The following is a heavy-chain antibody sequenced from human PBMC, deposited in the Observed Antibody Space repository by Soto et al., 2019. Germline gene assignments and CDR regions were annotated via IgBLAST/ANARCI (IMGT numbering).Heavy chain of an antibody. CDR2: IYPGDSDT. V-gene: IGHV5-51*01. D-gene: IGHD4-17*01. CDR1: GYSFTSYW. J-gene: IGHJ4*02. CDR3: ARLAGWGSTTVTTWAAIAVADDY. Sequence: PGESLKISCKGSGYSFTSYWIGWVRQMPGKGLEWMGIIYPGDSDTRYSPSFQGQVTISADKSISTAYLQWSSLKASDTAMYYCARLAGWGSTTVTTWAAIAVADDYRGQGTLVTVSS.